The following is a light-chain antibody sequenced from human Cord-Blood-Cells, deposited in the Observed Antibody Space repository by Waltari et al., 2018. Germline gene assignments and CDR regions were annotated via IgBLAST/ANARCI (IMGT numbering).Light chain of an antibody. V-gene: IGLV2-11*01. CDR2: DVS. Sequence: QSALTQPRSVSGSPGQSVTISCTGTSSDVGGSNYVSWYQQHPGKAPKLMIYDVSKRPSGVPDRFSGSKSGNTASLTISGLQAEDEADYYCCSYAGSRVVFGGGTKLTVL. CDR1: SSDVGGSNY. CDR3: CSYAGSRVV. J-gene: IGLJ3*02.